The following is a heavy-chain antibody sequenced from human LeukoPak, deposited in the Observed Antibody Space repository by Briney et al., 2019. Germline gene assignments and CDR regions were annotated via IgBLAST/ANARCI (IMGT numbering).Heavy chain of an antibody. J-gene: IGHJ5*02. CDR3: ARGWQQWLDNNWFDP. D-gene: IGHD6-19*01. CDR2: INPNSGGT. CDR1: GYTFSDYY. Sequence: ASVKVSCKAFGYTFSDYYMHWVRQAPGQGLEWMGWINPNSGGTTFAQKFQGRVTMTRDTSISTAYMELSRLRSDDTAVYYCARGWQQWLDNNWFDPWGQGTLVTVSS. V-gene: IGHV1-2*02.